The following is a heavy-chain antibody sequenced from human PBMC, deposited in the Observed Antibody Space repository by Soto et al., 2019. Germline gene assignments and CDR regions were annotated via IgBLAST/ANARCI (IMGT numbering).Heavy chain of an antibody. Sequence: ASVKVSCKASGYTFVSHGISWVRQAPGQGFEWMGWIGADNDNGNSAQKFQDRVTMTIETSTNTAYMELRNLTSDDTALYYCVSDEWHQSPGDVWGQGTPVTVYS. D-gene: IGHD2-21*01. CDR3: VSDEWHQSPGDV. CDR2: IGADNDNG. V-gene: IGHV1-18*01. J-gene: IGHJ4*02. CDR1: GYTFVSHG.